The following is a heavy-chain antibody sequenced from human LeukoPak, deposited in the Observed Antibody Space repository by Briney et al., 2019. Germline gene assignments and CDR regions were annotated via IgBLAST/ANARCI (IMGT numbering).Heavy chain of an antibody. J-gene: IGHJ5*02. CDR2: IYAAGAT. CDR1: GITVSSSF. Sequence: AGGSLRLSCAASGITVSSSFMSWVRQVPGKGLEWVSIIYAAGATYTADSVKGRFTISRDNSKNTLYLQMNSLRAEDTAVYYCASNYYYDSSGYHPSDPWGQGTLVTVSS. CDR3: ASNYYYDSSGYHPSDP. V-gene: IGHV3-53*01. D-gene: IGHD3-22*01.